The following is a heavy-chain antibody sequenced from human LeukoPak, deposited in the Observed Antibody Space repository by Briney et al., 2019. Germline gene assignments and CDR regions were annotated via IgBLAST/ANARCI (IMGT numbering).Heavy chain of an antibody. CDR2: IYNSGST. J-gene: IGHJ3*02. CDR3: ARNMTTVTPGVFDI. D-gene: IGHD4-17*01. CDR1: GYSISSTYY. Sequence: SETLSLTCAVSGYSISSTYYWAWIRQPPEKGLEWIASIYNSGSTYYNLSLKSRFTISIDTSKNQFSLKVSSVTAADTAVYYCARNMTTVTPGVFDIWGQGTVVTVSS. V-gene: IGHV4-38-2*01.